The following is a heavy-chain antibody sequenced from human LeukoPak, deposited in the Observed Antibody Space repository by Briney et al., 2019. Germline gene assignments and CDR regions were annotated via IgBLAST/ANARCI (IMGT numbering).Heavy chain of an antibody. CDR3: TRDRYDYVWGSYRLRYFDY. Sequence: GRSLRLSCTASGFTFGDYAMSWVRQAPGKGLEWVGFIRSKAYGGSTEYAASVKGRFTISRDDSKSIAYLQMNSLKTEDTAVYYCTRDRYDYVWGSYRLRYFDYWGQGTLVTVSS. D-gene: IGHD3-16*02. V-gene: IGHV3-49*04. CDR2: IRSKAYGGST. CDR1: GFTFGDYA. J-gene: IGHJ4*02.